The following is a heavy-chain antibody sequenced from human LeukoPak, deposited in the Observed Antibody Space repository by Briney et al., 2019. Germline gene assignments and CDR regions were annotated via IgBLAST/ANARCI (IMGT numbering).Heavy chain of an antibody. Sequence: GGSLRLFCAASGFSFSTYEMNWVRQAPGKGLEWISHISSSGSTIYYADSIKGRFTISRDNAKNSLFLQMNSLRAEDTAVYYCTGGGDYWGQGTLVTVSS. J-gene: IGHJ4*02. CDR3: TGGGDY. CDR2: ISSSGSTI. D-gene: IGHD1-14*01. V-gene: IGHV3-48*03. CDR1: GFSFSTYE.